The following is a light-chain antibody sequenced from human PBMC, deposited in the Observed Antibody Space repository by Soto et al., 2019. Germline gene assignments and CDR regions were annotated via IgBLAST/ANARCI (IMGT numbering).Light chain of an antibody. CDR3: QQYNSSP. J-gene: IGKJ1*01. V-gene: IGKV1-5*03. CDR1: QSISSY. CDR2: KAS. Sequence: IQMTQSPSSLSASVGDRVTITCRASQSISSYLNWYQQKPGKAPKLLIYKASSLESGVPSRFSGSGSGTEFTLTISSLQPDDFATYYCQQYNSSPFGQGTKVDIK.